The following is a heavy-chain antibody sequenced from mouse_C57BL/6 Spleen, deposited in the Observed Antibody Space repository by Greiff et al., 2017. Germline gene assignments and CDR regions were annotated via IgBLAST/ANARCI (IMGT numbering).Heavy chain of an antibody. Sequence: VQLQESGPELVKPGASVKISCKASGYAFSSSWMNWVQQRPGKGLEWIGRIYPGDGDTNYDGKFKGKATLTAYQTSSTADMQHSSLTSEDSAVYYCARGEGTGEAAYWYFEGWGTGTTVTVAS. J-gene: IGHJ1*03. CDR3: ARGEGTGEAAYWYFEG. D-gene: IGHD1-1*01. V-gene: IGHV1-82*01. CDR2: IYPGDGDT. CDR1: GYAFSSSW.